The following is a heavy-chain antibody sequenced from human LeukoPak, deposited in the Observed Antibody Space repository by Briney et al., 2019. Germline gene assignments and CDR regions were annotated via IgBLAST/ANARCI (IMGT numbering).Heavy chain of an antibody. D-gene: IGHD3-10*01. CDR1: GGSISSGGYY. J-gene: IGHJ3*02. CDR3: ARGDTMVRGASRPDAFDI. CDR2: IYYSGST. Sequence: SQTLSLTCTVSGGSISSGGYYWSWLRQHPGKGLEWIGYIYYSGSTYYNPSLKSRVTISVDTSKNQFSLKLSSVTAADTAVYYCARGDTMVRGASRPDAFDIWGQGTMVTVSS. V-gene: IGHV4-31*03.